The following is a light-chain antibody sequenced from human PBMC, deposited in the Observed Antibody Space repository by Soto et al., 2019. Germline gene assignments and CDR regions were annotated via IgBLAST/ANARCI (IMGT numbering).Light chain of an antibody. J-gene: IGKJ4*01. V-gene: IGKV1-33*01. Sequence: DIQMTQTPSSVSASVGDRLTITCQASQGISNSLNWYQQKPGKAPKLLISGASNLEPGVPSRFSGNGYATDFTFTMSGLQPEDIETYYCLQYDDYPLNFGRGTEADIX. CDR3: LQYDDYPLN. CDR2: GAS. CDR1: QGISNS.